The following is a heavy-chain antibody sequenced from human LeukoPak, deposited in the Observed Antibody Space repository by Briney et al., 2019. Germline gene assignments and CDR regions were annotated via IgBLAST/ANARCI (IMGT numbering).Heavy chain of an antibody. D-gene: IGHD6-13*01. V-gene: IGHV3-9*01. CDR3: AKDTRIAAAASPIYFDY. CDR2: ISWNSGSI. Sequence: GGSLRLSCAASGFTFDDYAMHWVRQAPGKGLEWVSGISWNSGSIGYADSVKGRFTISRDNAKNSLYLQMNSLRAEDTALYYCAKDTRIAAAASPIYFDYWGQGTLVTVSS. CDR1: GFTFDDYA. J-gene: IGHJ4*02.